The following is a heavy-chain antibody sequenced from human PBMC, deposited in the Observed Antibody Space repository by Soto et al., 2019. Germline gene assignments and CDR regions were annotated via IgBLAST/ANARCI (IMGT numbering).Heavy chain of an antibody. CDR2: IYWDDDK. D-gene: IGHD2-2*01. CDR3: AHSHCSSTSCYGVYYYYGMDV. CDR1: GFSLSTSGVG. V-gene: IGHV2-5*02. Sequence: QITLKESGPTLVKPTQTLTLTCTFSGFSLSTSGVGVGWIRQPPGKALEWLALIYWDDDKRYSPSLKSRLTIPKDTSKXXVXLXXTNMDPVDTATYYCAHSHCSSTSCYGVYYYYGMDVWGQGTTVTVSS. J-gene: IGHJ6*02.